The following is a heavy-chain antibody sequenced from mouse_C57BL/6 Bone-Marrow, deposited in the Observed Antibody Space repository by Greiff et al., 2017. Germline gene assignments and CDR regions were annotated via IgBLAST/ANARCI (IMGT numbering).Heavy chain of an antibody. Sequence: QVQLQQSGAELARPGASVKLSCKASGYTFTSYGISWVKQRTGQGLEWIGEIYPRSGNTYYNEKFKGKATLTADKSSSTAYMELRSLPSEDSAVYFCARVRSTMISYYFDYWGQGTTLTVSS. CDR2: IYPRSGNT. J-gene: IGHJ2*01. D-gene: IGHD2-4*01. V-gene: IGHV1-81*01. CDR3: ARVRSTMISYYFDY. CDR1: GYTFTSYG.